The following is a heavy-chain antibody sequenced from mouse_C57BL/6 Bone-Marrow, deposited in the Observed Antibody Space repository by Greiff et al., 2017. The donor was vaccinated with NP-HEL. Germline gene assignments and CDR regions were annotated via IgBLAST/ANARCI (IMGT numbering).Heavy chain of an antibody. Sequence: QVQLQQSGAELARPGASVKLSCKASGYTFTSYGISWVKQRPGQGLEWIGEIYPRSGNTYYNEKFKGKATLTADTSSSTAYMELRSLTSEDSAVYFCGRWKGNTWFAYWGKGALVTVSA. D-gene: IGHD2-1*01. CDR1: GYTFTSYG. CDR3: GRWKGNTWFAY. J-gene: IGHJ3*01. V-gene: IGHV1-81*01. CDR2: IYPRSGNT.